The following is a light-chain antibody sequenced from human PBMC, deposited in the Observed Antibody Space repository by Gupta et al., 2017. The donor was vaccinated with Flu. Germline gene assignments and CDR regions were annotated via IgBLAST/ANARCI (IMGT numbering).Light chain of an antibody. CDR2: EGS. CDR3: CSYAGSSTVG. Sequence: SITISCNGTSSDVGSYNLVSWYKQHPGKAPKLRIYEGSKRPSGVSNRFSGSKAGNTDFMTISGLQAEDEDDYYCCSYAGSSTVGIGGGTKLTVL. J-gene: IGLJ2*01. CDR1: SSDVGSYNL. V-gene: IGLV2-23*03.